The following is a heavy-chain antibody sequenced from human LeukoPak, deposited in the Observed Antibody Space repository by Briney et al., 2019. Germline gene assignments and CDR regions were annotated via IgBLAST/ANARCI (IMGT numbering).Heavy chain of an antibody. V-gene: IGHV1-69*05. CDR3: ARSMENVLSYYMDV. CDR1: GGTFSSYA. J-gene: IGHJ6*03. D-gene: IGHD2-8*01. Sequence: ASVKVSCKASGGTFSSYAISWVRQAPGQGLEWMGGIIPLFGSTKYTQKFQGRVTITTDESTSAAYMELSSLRSDDTAVYYCARSMENVLSYYMDVWGEGTTVTVSS. CDR2: IIPLFGST.